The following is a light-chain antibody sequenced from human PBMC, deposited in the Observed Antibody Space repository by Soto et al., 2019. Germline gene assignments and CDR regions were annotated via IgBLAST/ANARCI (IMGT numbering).Light chain of an antibody. J-gene: IGKJ1*01. V-gene: IGKV3-20*01. Sequence: EIVLTQSPGTLSLSPGEGATLSCRASQSVSNNYLAWYQRKPGQAPRLLIYGASSRAIGIPDRFSGSGSGTDFTLTISRLEPEDFEVYYCQQSGTSPPETFGQGTKVDIK. CDR2: GAS. CDR3: QQSGTSPPET. CDR1: QSVSNNY.